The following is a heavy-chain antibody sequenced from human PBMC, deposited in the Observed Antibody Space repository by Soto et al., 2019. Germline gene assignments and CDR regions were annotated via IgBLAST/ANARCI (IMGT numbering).Heavy chain of an antibody. Sequence: GESLKISCKGSGYTFTNYWISWVRQMPGKGLEWMGRIDPSDSYTNYSPSFQGPVTISADKSISTAYLQWSSLKASDTAMYYCARHRRYYYDSSGYLDYWGQGTLVTVSS. D-gene: IGHD3-22*01. CDR3: ARHRRYYYDSSGYLDY. CDR2: IDPSDSYT. J-gene: IGHJ4*02. CDR1: GYTFTNYW. V-gene: IGHV5-10-1*01.